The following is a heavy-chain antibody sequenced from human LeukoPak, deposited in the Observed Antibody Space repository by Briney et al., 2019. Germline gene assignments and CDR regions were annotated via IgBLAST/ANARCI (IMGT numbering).Heavy chain of an antibody. CDR2: IDTDGRTT. Sequence: GGSLRLSCAASGFSFSSFWMHWVRQPPGKGLVWVSRIDTDGRTTTYADSVKGRFTISRDNARNTVYLQINSLRAEDTAVYYCATLNSFGHDYGGQGILATVSS. V-gene: IGHV3-74*01. CDR3: ATLNSFGHDY. J-gene: IGHJ4*02. CDR1: GFSFSSFW. D-gene: IGHD5-18*01.